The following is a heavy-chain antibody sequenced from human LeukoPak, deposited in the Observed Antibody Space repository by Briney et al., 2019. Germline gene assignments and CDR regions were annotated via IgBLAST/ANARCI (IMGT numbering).Heavy chain of an antibody. CDR2: ISSSSSYI. V-gene: IGHV3-21*04. J-gene: IGHJ4*02. Sequence: GGSLRLSCAASGFTFSSYSMNWVRQAPGKGLEWVSSISSSSSYIYYADSVKGRFSISRDNSKNTLYLQMNSLRAEDTAVYYCAKYKVSGSWYRKDCYVFDYWGQGTLVTVSS. CDR1: GFTFSSYS. CDR3: AKYKVSGSWYRKDCYVFDY. D-gene: IGHD6-13*01.